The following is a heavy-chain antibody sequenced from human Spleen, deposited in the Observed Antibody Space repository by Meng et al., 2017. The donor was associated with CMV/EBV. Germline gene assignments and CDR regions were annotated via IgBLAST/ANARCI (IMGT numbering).Heavy chain of an antibody. CDR2: IDWDDDK. V-gene: IGHV2-70*12. J-gene: IGHJ5*02. CDR3: PHDHVPAPRFDP. Sequence: SGPTLVKPTQTLTLTCTLSGLSLSTSGMCVSWVRQPPGKALEWLALIDWDDDKDYSTSLKTRLTISKDTSKNQVVLTMTNMDPVDTATSYCPHDHVPAPRFDPWGQGTLVTVSS. D-gene: IGHD2-2*01. CDR1: GLSLSTSGMC.